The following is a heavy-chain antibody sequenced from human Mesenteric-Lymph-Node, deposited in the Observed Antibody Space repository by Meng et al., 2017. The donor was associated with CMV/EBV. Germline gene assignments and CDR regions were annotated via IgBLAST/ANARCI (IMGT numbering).Heavy chain of an antibody. CDR2: INHSGST. CDR3: ARDLADIVATVRYFDY. Sequence: GSLRLSCAVYGGSFSGYYWSWIRQPPGKGLEWIGEINHSGSTNYNPSLKSRVTISVDTSKNQFSLKLSSVTAADTAVYYCARDLADIVATVRYFDYWGQGTLVTVSS. V-gene: IGHV4-34*01. CDR1: GGSFSGYY. J-gene: IGHJ4*02. D-gene: IGHD5-12*01.